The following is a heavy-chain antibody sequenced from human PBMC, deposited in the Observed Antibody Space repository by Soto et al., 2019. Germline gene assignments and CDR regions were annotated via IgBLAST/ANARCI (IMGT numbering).Heavy chain of an antibody. D-gene: IGHD2-15*01. J-gene: IGHJ4*02. Sequence: QVQVMQSGAQLTQPGASVKVSCETSGYPLPTYGLSWVRQAPGQGLEWMGWIVGDSGNTVYAQKFQGRVTMYRDTSTSTGYMELRRLTSDDSALYYCATVSGYCSGSRRFDLWGQGTLVSVSS. CDR2: IVGDSGNT. CDR1: GYPLPTYG. CDR3: ATVSGYCSGSRRFDL. V-gene: IGHV1-18*01.